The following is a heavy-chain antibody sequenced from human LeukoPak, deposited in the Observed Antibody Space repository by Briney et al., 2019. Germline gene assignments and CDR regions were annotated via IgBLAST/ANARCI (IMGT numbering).Heavy chain of an antibody. D-gene: IGHD1-26*01. Sequence: GGSLRLSCAASGFTFSNYAMSWVRQAPGQGLEWVSTLSGTGGSTYYADSVKGRFTISRDNSKNTLYVQMNSLRAEDAAVYYCAKDKGWGYSSYDYYGMDVWGQGTTVTVSS. V-gene: IGHV3-23*01. J-gene: IGHJ6*02. CDR1: GFTFSNYA. CDR3: AKDKGWGYSSYDYYGMDV. CDR2: LSGTGGST.